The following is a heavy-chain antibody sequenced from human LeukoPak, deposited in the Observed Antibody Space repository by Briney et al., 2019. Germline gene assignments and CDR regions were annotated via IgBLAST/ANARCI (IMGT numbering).Heavy chain of an antibody. Sequence: ASVKVACNASGYTLTSYCISWVRQAPGQGLEWMGWIITYDGNTNYAKKLQGRASMTTDTSTSTAYRELRSLRSDDTAVYYCARDPGVLSDYYYDSRKNSFDIWGQGTMVTVSS. CDR1: GYTLTSYC. J-gene: IGHJ3*02. CDR3: ARDPGVLSDYYYDSRKNSFDI. V-gene: IGHV1-18*01. D-gene: IGHD3-22*01. CDR2: IITYDGNT.